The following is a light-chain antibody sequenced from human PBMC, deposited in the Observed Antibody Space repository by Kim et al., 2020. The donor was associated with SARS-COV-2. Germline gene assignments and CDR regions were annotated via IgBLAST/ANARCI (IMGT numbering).Light chain of an antibody. Sequence: DIQMTQSPSSLSASIGDRVTITCRASQSISSYLHWYQQKPGKAPKLLIYAASNLQSGVPSNFSGSGSGTDFTLTISSLQPEDFATYYCQQSYISPKTLGQGTKVYIK. CDR3: QQSYISPKT. J-gene: IGKJ1*01. CDR1: QSISSY. CDR2: AAS. V-gene: IGKV1-39*01.